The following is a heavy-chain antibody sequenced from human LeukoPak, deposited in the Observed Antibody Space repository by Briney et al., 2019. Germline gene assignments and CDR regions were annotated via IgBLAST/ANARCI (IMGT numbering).Heavy chain of an antibody. CDR1: GFTFDDYG. CDR2: IKQDGSEK. J-gene: IGHJ4*02. V-gene: IGHV3-7*01. D-gene: IGHD6-13*01. CDR3: ATDLSYTSSWSDY. Sequence: GGSLRLSCAASGFTFDDYGMSWVRQAPGKGLEWVANIKQDGSEKYYVDSVKGRFTISRDNAKNSLYLQMNSLRAEDTAVYYCATDLSYTSSWSDYWGQGTLVTVSS.